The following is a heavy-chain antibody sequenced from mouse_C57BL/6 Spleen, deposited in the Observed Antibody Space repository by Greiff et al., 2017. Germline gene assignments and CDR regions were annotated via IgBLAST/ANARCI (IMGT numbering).Heavy chain of an antibody. CDR3: AREGLRRFDY. Sequence: VQLQQSGPELVKPGASVKISCKASGYTFTSYWMHWVKQRPGQGLEWIGMIHPNSGSTNYNEKFKSKATLTVDKSSSTAYMQLSSLTSEDSAVYYCAREGLRRFDYWGQGTTLTVSS. CDR1: GYTFTSYW. D-gene: IGHD2-4*01. CDR2: IHPNSGST. V-gene: IGHV1-64*01. J-gene: IGHJ2*01.